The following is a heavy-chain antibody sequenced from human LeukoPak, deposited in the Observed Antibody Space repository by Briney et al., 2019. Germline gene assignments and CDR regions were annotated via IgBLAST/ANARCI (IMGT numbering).Heavy chain of an antibody. CDR3: ARQVPGMIRAFDI. J-gene: IGHJ3*02. V-gene: IGHV4-59*08. D-gene: IGHD3-16*01. CDR1: GGSISSYY. Sequence: SETLSLTCTVSGGSISSYYWSWIRQPPGKGLEWIGYIYYSGSTNYNPSLKSRVTISVDTSKNQFSLKLSSVTAADTAVYYCARQVPGMIRAFDIWGQGTMVTVSS. CDR2: IYYSGST.